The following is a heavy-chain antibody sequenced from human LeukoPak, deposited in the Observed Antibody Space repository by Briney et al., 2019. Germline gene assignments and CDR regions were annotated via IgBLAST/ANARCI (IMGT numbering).Heavy chain of an antibody. CDR2: IKLDGSEK. V-gene: IGHV3-7*01. CDR3: ATDRGWRTSGYYLYYFES. Sequence: GGSLRLSCVASGFTFGKYWMSWVRQAPGKGLEWVANIKLDGSEKNYVDSVKGRFTISRDNTKNSLYLQMSSLRAEDTAVYYCATDRGWRTSGYYLYYFESWGQGTLVTVSS. CDR1: GFTFGKYW. D-gene: IGHD3-3*01. J-gene: IGHJ4*02.